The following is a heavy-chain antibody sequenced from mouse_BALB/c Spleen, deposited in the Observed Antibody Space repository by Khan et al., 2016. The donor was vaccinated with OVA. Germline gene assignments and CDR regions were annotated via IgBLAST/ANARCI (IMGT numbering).Heavy chain of an antibody. Sequence: VQLKESGPGLVKPSQSLSLTCTVTGYSITSDYAWNWIRQFPGNKLEWMGYITYSGSTNYNPSLKSRISITRDTSKNQFFLQLNSVTTEDTATYYGARDGSRDNYAMDYWGQGTAVTVSS. V-gene: IGHV3-2*02. CDR3: ARDGSRDNYAMDY. D-gene: IGHD2-3*01. CDR2: ITYSGST. CDR1: GYSITSDYA. J-gene: IGHJ4*01.